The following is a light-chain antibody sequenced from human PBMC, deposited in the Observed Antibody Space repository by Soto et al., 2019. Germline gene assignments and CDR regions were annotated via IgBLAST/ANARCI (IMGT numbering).Light chain of an antibody. J-gene: IGKJ1*01. V-gene: IGKV3-15*01. Sequence: EIVRTQSPATLSVSSGEGATLSGSASQSVSSNLARYQQKPSQAPRLIISGASTRATGVPARFRGSRSGTEFTLTVSRLQSEDFGVSYCQQYNKLWTFGQGTKV. CDR2: GAS. CDR1: QSVSSN. CDR3: QQYNKLWT.